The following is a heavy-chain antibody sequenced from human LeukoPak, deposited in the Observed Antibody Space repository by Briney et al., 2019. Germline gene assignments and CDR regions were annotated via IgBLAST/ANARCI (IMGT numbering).Heavy chain of an antibody. Sequence: GRSLRLSCAASGFTLSSNAMHWVRQAPGKGLEWVALISYDGNNKYYADSVKGRFTISRDNSKNTLYLQMNRLRAEDTDVYYCARDRVGGSGWYYFDYWGQGTLVTVSS. D-gene: IGHD6-19*01. CDR1: GFTLSSNA. CDR2: ISYDGNNK. J-gene: IGHJ4*02. V-gene: IGHV3-30*04. CDR3: ARDRVGGSGWYYFDY.